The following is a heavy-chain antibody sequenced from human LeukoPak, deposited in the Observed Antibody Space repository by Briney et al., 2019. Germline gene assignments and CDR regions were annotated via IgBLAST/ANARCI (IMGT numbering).Heavy chain of an antibody. D-gene: IGHD6-6*01. J-gene: IGHJ6*02. Sequence: QAGGSLRLSCAASGFTFSSYGMHWVRQAPGKGLEWVAVIWYDGSNKYYADSVKGRFTISRDNSKNTLYLQMNSLRAEDTAVYYCARRANIIAPRPNYYYGMDVWGQGTTVTVSS. CDR2: IWYDGSNK. CDR3: ARRANIIAPRPNYYYGMDV. CDR1: GFTFSSYG. V-gene: IGHV3-33*01.